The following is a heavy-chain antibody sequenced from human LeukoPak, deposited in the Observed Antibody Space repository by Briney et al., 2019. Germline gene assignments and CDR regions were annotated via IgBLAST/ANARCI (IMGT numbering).Heavy chain of an antibody. V-gene: IGHV1-46*01. D-gene: IGHD3-22*01. CDR3: ARSGAYYYDSSGYFLAY. Sequence: ASVKVSCKASAYTFTSYYMHWVRQAPGQGLEWMGIINPSGGSTSYAQKFQGRVTMTRDTSTSTVYMELSSLRSEDTAVYYCARSGAYYYDSSGYFLAYWGQGTLVTVSS. J-gene: IGHJ4*02. CDR2: INPSGGST. CDR1: AYTFTSYY.